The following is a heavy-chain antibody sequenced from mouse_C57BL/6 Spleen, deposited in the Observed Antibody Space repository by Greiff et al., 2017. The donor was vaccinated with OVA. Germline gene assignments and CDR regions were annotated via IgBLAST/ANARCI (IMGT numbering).Heavy chain of an antibody. CDR2: ISDGGSYT. CDR1: GFTFSSYA. V-gene: IGHV5-4*01. J-gene: IGHJ3*01. Sequence: EVKLVESGGGLVKPGGSLKLSCAASGFTFSSYAMSWVRQTPEKRLEWVATISDGGSYTYYPDNVKGRFTISRDNAKNNLYLQMSHLKSEDTAMYYCARDPYDYYWGQGTLVTVSA. D-gene: IGHD2-4*01. CDR3: ARDPYDYY.